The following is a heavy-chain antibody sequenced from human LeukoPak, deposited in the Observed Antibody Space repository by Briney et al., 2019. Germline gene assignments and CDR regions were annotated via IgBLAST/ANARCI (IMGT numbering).Heavy chain of an antibody. CDR2: INPNSGDT. Sequence: ASVKVSCKASGYTFTGYYIHWVRQAPGQGLEWMGWINPNSGDTHYAQKFQGRVTMTRDTSISTAYMELSRLRSDDTAVYYCARGPYVPFPNWYFDLWGRGTLVTVSS. D-gene: IGHD3-10*02. CDR3: ARGPYVPFPNWYFDL. J-gene: IGHJ2*01. V-gene: IGHV1-2*02. CDR1: GYTFTGYY.